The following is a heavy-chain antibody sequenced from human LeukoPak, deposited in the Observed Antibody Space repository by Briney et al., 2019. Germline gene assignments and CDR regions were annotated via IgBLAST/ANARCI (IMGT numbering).Heavy chain of an antibody. CDR1: GGSISSSSYY. V-gene: IGHV4-39*02. CDR3: ARERIAAAGTDWFDP. Sequence: SETLSLTCTVSGGSISSSSYYWGWIRQPPGKGLEWIGSIYYSGSTYCNPSLKSRVTISVDTSKNQFSLKLSSVTAADTAVYYCARERIAAAGTDWFDPWGQGTLVTVSS. J-gene: IGHJ5*02. CDR2: IYYSGST. D-gene: IGHD6-13*01.